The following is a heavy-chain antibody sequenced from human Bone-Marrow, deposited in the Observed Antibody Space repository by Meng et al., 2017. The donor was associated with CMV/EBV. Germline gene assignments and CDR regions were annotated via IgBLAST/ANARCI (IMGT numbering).Heavy chain of an antibody. CDR1: GGSFSGYY. CDR2: INHSGST. Sequence: GSLRFSCAVYGGSFSGYYWSWIRKPPGKGLEWIGEINHSGSTNYNPSLKSRVTISVDTSKNQFSLKLSSVTAADTAVYYCARLGYNWNYYYYYGMDVWGQGTTVTVSS. V-gene: IGHV4-34*01. CDR3: ARLGYNWNYYYYYGMDV. J-gene: IGHJ6*02. D-gene: IGHD1-20*01.